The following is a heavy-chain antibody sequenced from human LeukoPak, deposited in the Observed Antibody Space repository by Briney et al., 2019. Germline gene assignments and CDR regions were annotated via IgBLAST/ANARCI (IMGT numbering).Heavy chain of an antibody. CDR1: GFTFSSFW. J-gene: IGHJ4*02. CDR3: ATKQWLAPPPDS. Sequence: GGSLRLSCAASGFTFSSFWMHWVRQAPGKGLVWVSRINIDGSGTTYADSVKGRFTVSRDNADNTMFLQMNSVRDEDTAVYYCATKQWLAPPPDSWGQGTPVTVSS. V-gene: IGHV3-74*01. CDR2: INIDGSGT. D-gene: IGHD6-19*01.